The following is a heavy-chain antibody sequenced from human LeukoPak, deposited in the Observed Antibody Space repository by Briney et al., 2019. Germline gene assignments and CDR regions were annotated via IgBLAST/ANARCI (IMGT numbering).Heavy chain of an antibody. Sequence: PGGCLRLSCAASGFILNDHYMELVRQAPGKGLEWVGRTRNKANSFTTEYAASVRGRFTISRDDSKNLLYLQMNSLKAEDTAVYYCARGDDYNRRSFDYWGQGTLVTVSS. J-gene: IGHJ4*02. CDR2: TRNKANSFTT. CDR1: GFILNDHY. V-gene: IGHV3-72*01. D-gene: IGHD5-24*01. CDR3: ARGDDYNRRSFDY.